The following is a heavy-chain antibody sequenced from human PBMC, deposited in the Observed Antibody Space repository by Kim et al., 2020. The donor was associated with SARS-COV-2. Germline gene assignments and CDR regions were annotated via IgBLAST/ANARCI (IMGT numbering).Heavy chain of an antibody. Sequence: GWSLRLSCAASGFTFTDYYMSWIRQAPGKGLEWVAYISSSGSTIYYADSGKGRFTISRDNAKNSLYLKMNSLRAEDTAVYYCARDMVRGVSIFGYWGQGTLVTVSS. D-gene: IGHD3-10*01. CDR3: ARDMVRGVSIFGY. V-gene: IGHV3-11*01. CDR2: ISSSGSTI. J-gene: IGHJ4*02. CDR1: GFTFTDYY.